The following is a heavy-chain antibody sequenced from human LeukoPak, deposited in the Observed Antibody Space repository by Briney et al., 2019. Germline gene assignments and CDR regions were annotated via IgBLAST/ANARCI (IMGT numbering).Heavy chain of an antibody. J-gene: IGHJ4*02. V-gene: IGHV3-64*01. CDR2: ISYNGEQT. CDR3: ARDPSVGGFSGSELDF. Sequence: GGSLRLSCAGSGFTFSQYFMHWVRQAPGKGLEYLSVISYNGEQTYYSKSVTGRFTISRDNSKNMLYLQMGSLRPEDTAVYFCARDPSVGGFSGSELDFWGQGTLVTVYS. D-gene: IGHD3-22*01. CDR1: GFTFSQYF.